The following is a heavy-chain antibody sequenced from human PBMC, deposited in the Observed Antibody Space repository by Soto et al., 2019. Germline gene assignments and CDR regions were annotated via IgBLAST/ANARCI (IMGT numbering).Heavy chain of an antibody. CDR2: IHHSGST. Sequence: SETLTLTCVVSDYSISSNNYWGWIRQPPGKGLECIGSIHHSGSTYYSPSLNSRVTVSLDTSKNQFSLKLSSVNAADTAVYYCARMSVEMATTYYFDSWGQGALVTVSS. CDR3: ARMSVEMATTYYFDS. D-gene: IGHD5-12*01. CDR1: DYSISSNNY. V-gene: IGHV4-38-2*01. J-gene: IGHJ4*02.